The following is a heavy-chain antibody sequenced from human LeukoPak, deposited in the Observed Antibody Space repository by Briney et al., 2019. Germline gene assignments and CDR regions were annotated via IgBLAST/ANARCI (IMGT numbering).Heavy chain of an antibody. CDR3: ARDPIVEPTPSDAFDI. Sequence: PSETLSLTCTVSGGSISSASYYWAWIRQPPGKGLQWIGSVYYSGSTYSNPSLKSRVTISVDTSKNQFSLKLTSVTAADTAVYFCARDPIVEPTPSDAFDIWGQGTMVTVSS. V-gene: IGHV4-39*07. J-gene: IGHJ3*02. CDR1: GGSISSASYY. CDR2: VYYSGST. D-gene: IGHD2-21*01.